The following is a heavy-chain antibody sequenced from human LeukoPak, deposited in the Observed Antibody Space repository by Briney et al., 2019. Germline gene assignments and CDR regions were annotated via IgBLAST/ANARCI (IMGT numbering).Heavy chain of an antibody. J-gene: IGHJ4*02. V-gene: IGHV3-21*01. CDR1: GFTLHTYN. D-gene: IGHD6-6*01. CDR3: ARAFYSSSAEFDY. Sequence: GGSLRLSCAASGFTLHTYNMNWVRQAPGGGLEWVSSITSSSSYIYYADSVKGRFTISRDNAKNSLYLQMNSLRAEDTAVYYCARAFYSSSAEFDYWGQGTLVTVSS. CDR2: ITSSSSYI.